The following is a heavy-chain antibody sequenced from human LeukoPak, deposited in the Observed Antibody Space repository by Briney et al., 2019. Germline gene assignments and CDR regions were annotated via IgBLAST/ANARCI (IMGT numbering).Heavy chain of an antibody. CDR3: ARVIAAAGTRPDY. V-gene: IGHV4-39*01. J-gene: IGHJ4*02. CDR2: IDYSGST. CDR1: GGSISSSSYY. Sequence: PSETLSLTCTVSGGSISSSSYYWGWIRQPPGKGLEWIGSIDYSGSTYYNPSLKSRVTISVDTSKNQFSLKLSSVTAADTAVYYCARVIAAAGTRPDYWGQGTLVTVSS. D-gene: IGHD6-13*01.